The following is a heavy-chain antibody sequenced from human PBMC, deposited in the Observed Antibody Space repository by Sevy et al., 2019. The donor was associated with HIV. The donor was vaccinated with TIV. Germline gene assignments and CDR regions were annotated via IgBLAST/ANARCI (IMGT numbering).Heavy chain of an antibody. CDR1: GFTFSSYA. D-gene: IGHD2-2*02. J-gene: IGHJ4*02. CDR2: ISYDGSNK. CDR3: ARAYPLTHLDY. V-gene: IGHV3-30-3*01. Sequence: GGSLRLSCAASGFTFSSYAMHWVRQAPGKGLERVAVISYDGSNKYYADSVKGRFTISRDNSKNTLYLQMNSLRAEDTAVYYCARAYPLTHLDYWGQGTLVTVSS.